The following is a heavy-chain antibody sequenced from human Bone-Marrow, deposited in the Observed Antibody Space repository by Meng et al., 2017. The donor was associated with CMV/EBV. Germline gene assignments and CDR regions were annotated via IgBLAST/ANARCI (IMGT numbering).Heavy chain of an antibody. V-gene: IGHV1-18*01. CDR3: AREGGLMGASDYYYYYGVDV. Sequence: ASVKVSCKASGDTFTRIGISWVRQAPGQGLEWMGWISAYNGNTNYAKKLQGRVSMTTDTYTTTAHMEVRSLSTDDTAVYYCAREGGLMGASDYYYYYGVDVWGQGTTVTVSS. D-gene: IGHD1-26*01. CDR2: ISAYNGNT. CDR1: GDTFTRIG. J-gene: IGHJ6*02.